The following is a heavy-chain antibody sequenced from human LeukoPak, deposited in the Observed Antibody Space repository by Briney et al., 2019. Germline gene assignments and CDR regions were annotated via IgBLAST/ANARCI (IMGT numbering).Heavy chain of an antibody. V-gene: IGHV4-4*02. J-gene: IGHJ4*02. CDR3: ARGEEHGSGTVNFDY. Sequence: SETLSLTCVVSGGSISSSIWWSLVRQPPGKGLEWIGEIYHGGSTNYNPSLKSRVTMSVDKSKNQFSLNLSSVTAADTAVYYCARGEEHGSGTVNFDYWGQGTLVTVSS. CDR2: IYHGGST. D-gene: IGHD3-10*01. CDR1: GGSISSSIW.